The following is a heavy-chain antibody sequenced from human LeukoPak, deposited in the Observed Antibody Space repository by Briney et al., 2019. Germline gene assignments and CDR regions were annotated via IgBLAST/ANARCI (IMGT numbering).Heavy chain of an antibody. V-gene: IGHV4-59*08. J-gene: IGHJ6*03. CDR3: ARNGDDSSGDYYYYMDV. CDR1: GGSISSYY. Sequence: SETLSLTCTVSGGSISSYYWSWIRQPPGKGLEWIGYIYYSGSTNYSPSLKSRVTISVDTSKNQFSLKLSSVTAADTAVYYCARNGDDSSGDYYYYMDVWGKGTTVTVSS. D-gene: IGHD3-22*01. CDR2: IYYSGST.